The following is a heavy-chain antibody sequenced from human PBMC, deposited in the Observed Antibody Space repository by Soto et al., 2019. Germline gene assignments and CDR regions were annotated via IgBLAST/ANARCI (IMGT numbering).Heavy chain of an antibody. J-gene: IGHJ6*02. CDR3: ARQAPYYDILTGYSPRGDYYGMDV. D-gene: IGHD3-9*01. CDR2: IYPGDSDT. V-gene: IGHV5-51*01. CDR1: GYSFTSYW. Sequence: LGESLKISCKGSGYSFTSYWIGWVRQMPGKGLEWMGIIYPGDSDTRYSPSFQGQVTISADKSISTAYLQWSSLKASDTAMYYCARQAPYYDILTGYSPRGDYYGMDVWGQGTTVTVSS.